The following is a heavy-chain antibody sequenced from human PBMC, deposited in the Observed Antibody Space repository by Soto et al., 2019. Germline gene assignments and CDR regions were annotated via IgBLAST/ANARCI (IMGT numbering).Heavy chain of an antibody. V-gene: IGHV3-11*06. CDR1: GFPFNDYY. J-gene: IGHJ4*02. Sequence: VGSLRLSCATSGFPFNDYYMTWIRQAPGKGLEWLSHISPKSTFRNYADSVKGRFTISRDNTESSLFLQMNSLGVDDTAVYSCVRGGGGGLFEHWGQGVLVTVSS. CDR3: VRGGGGGLFEH. D-gene: IGHD2-21*01. CDR2: ISPKSTFR.